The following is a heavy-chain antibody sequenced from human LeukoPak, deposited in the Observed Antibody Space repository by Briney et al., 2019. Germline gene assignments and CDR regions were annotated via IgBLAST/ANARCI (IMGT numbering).Heavy chain of an antibody. Sequence: GGSLRLSCAASGFTFDDYTMHWVRHAPGKGLEWVSLISWDGGSTHYADSVKGRFTISRDNSKNSLYLQMSSLRTEDTALYYCAKDMGIAAAGTYLDYWGQGTLVTVSS. D-gene: IGHD6-13*01. J-gene: IGHJ4*02. CDR2: ISWDGGST. V-gene: IGHV3-43*01. CDR3: AKDMGIAAAGTYLDY. CDR1: GFTFDDYT.